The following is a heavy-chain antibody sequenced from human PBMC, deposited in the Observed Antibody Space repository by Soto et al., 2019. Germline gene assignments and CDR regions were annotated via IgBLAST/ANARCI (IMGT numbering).Heavy chain of an antibody. CDR2: VKSKTDGGTT. CDR3: TTDSYITSIIVRFDY. Sequence: EVHLVESGGGLVKPGGSLRLSCAASGFTFSNAWINWVRQTPGKGLEWVGRVKSKTDGGTTEFAAPVKGRFAISRDDSKNMLYLEMNSLKTEDTSIYYCTTDSYITSIIVRFDYWGHGTLVTVSS. CDR1: GFTFSNAW. D-gene: IGHD3-22*01. J-gene: IGHJ4*01. V-gene: IGHV3-15*07.